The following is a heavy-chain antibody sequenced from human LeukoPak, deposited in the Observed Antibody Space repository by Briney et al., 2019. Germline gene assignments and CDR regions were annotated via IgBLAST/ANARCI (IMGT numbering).Heavy chain of an antibody. CDR1: GYSISSGYY. CDR3: TTLIAAPGSGAPFDY. CDR2: IYHSGNT. Sequence: PSETLSLTCAVSGYSISSGYYWGWVRQPPGKGLEWIANIYHSGNTYYNPSLNNRVTISVDTSMNHFSLKLTSVTAADTAVYYCTTLIAAPGSGAPFDYWGQGILVTVSS. V-gene: IGHV4-38-2*01. D-gene: IGHD6-13*01. J-gene: IGHJ4*02.